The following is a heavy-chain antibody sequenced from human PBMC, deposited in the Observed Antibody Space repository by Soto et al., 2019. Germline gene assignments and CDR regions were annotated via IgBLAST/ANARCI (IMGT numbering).Heavy chain of an antibody. J-gene: IGHJ4*02. V-gene: IGHV3-23*01. CDR1: GFTFSSYA. Sequence: GGSLRLSCAASGFTFSSYAMTWVRQAPGKGLEWVSSISASGDSTYYADSVKGRFTISRDNSKNTLYVQMNSQRAEDTTVYYCARDGYNPRSPEYYFDYWGQGTLVTVSS. D-gene: IGHD5-12*01. CDR2: ISASGDST. CDR3: ARDGYNPRSPEYYFDY.